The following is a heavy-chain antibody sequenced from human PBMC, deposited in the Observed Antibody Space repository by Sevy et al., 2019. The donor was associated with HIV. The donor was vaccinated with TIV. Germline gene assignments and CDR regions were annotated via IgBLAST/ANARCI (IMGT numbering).Heavy chain of an antibody. CDR2: IQYDGRNK. CDR3: VKEGGGEGGDH. Sequence: GGSLRLSCAASGFSYSSYGMHWVRQAPGKGLEWVAYIQYDGRNKDYADSVKGRFTISRDNSKNTLDLQMNSLRVAETAVYYCVKEGGGEGGDHWGQGTLVTVSS. CDR1: GFSYSSYG. J-gene: IGHJ4*02. D-gene: IGHD2-21*01. V-gene: IGHV3-30*02.